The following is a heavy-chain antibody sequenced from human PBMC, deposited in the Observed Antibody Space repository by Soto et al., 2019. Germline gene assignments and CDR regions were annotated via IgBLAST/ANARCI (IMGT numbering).Heavy chain of an antibody. J-gene: IGHJ3*02. V-gene: IGHV4-4*02. CDR2: NYHSGST. D-gene: IGHD2-2*01. Sequence: SCKASGGSISSSNWWSWVRQPPGKGLEWIGENYHSGSTNYNPSLKSRVTISVDKSKNQFSLKLSSVTAADTAVYYCGGWGDCSSTSCYEAFDIWGQGTMVTVSS. CDR1: GGSISSSNW. CDR3: GGWGDCSSTSCYEAFDI.